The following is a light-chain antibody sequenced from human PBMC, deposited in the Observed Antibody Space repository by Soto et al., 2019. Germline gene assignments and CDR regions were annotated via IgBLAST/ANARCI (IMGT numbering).Light chain of an antibody. V-gene: IGKV1-5*03. J-gene: IGKJ4*01. CDR3: QQYNVYST. Sequence: LQMTHSPSTLSASILGIVNISCRASQSISSWLAWYQQKPGKAPKVLIYKASNLESGVPSRFSGSGSETEFTLTISSLQPDDFATYYCQQYNVYSTFGGGTKVDIK. CDR1: QSISSW. CDR2: KAS.